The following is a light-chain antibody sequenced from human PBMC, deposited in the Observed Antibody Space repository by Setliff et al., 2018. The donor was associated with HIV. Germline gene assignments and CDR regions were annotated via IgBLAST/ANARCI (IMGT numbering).Light chain of an antibody. CDR3: SSYTSSSTHVT. CDR1: NSDIGGYNY. Sequence: QSALTQPASVSGSPGQSITISCTGTNSDIGGYNYVSWYQQHPGKAPKLMIYEVSNRPSGVSNRFSASKSGNTASLTISGLQAEDEADYYCSSYTSSSTHVTFGGGTKVTVL. J-gene: IGLJ2*01. CDR2: EVS. V-gene: IGLV2-14*01.